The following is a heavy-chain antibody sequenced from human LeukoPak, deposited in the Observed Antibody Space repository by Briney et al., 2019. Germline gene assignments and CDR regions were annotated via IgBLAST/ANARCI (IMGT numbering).Heavy chain of an antibody. Sequence: ASLKVSCKASGYTFTAYYIHWVRQAPGQGLEWMGSIDPNSGDTNYAQKFQGRVTMTRDRSISTAYMELSRLTSDDTAIYYCAKAGGPRWFDPWRQGTLVTVSS. J-gene: IGHJ5*02. D-gene: IGHD3-16*01. CDR1: GYTFTAYY. CDR3: AKAGGPRWFDP. CDR2: IDPNSGDT. V-gene: IGHV1-2*02.